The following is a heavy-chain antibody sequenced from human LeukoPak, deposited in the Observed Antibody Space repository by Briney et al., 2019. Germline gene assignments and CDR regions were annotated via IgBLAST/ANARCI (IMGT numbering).Heavy chain of an antibody. CDR3: ARLTRLSTSPDRYYLDY. CDR2: IYTSGGT. CDR1: GDTISSYY. J-gene: IGHJ4*02. D-gene: IGHD6-6*01. Sequence: SETLSLTCTVSGDTISSYYWSWIRQPPGKGLEWIGYIYTSGGTNYIPSLKGRVTISIDTSKNQFSLKLSSVTAADSAVYYCARLTRLSTSPDRYYLDYWGQGTLVTVSS. V-gene: IGHV4-4*09.